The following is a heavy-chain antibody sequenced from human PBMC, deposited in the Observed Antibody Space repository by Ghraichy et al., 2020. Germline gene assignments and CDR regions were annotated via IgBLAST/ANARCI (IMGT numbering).Heavy chain of an antibody. CDR1: GFTFSSYW. CDR3: ARDAQRGSSSWYEFARFDP. CDR2: IKQDGSEK. J-gene: IGHJ5*02. Sequence: GGSLRLSCAASGFTFSSYWMSWVRQAPGKGLEWVANIKQDGSEKYYVDSVKGRFTISRDNAKNSLYLQMNSLRAEDTAVYYCARDAQRGSSSWYEFARFDPWGQGTLVTVSS. D-gene: IGHD6-13*01. V-gene: IGHV3-7*03.